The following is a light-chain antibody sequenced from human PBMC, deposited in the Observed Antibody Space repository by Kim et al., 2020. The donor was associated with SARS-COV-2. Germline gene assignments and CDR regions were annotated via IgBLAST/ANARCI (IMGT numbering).Light chain of an antibody. CDR3: QQSYRTPYT. V-gene: IGKV1-39*01. Sequence: DIQMTQSPSSLSASVGDRVTITCRASQSINTYLNWYQQKPGKAPKLLIYAASSLQSGVPSMFSGSGSGTDFTLTISSLQPEDFATYYCQQSYRTPYTFGQGTKLEI. CDR2: AAS. CDR1: QSINTY. J-gene: IGKJ2*01.